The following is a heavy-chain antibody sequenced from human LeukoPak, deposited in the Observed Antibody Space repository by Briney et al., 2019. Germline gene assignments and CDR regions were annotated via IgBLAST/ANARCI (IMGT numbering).Heavy chain of an antibody. V-gene: IGHV4-61*02. Sequence: SQTLSLTCTVPGGSIRGASYYWSWIQQPAGKGLEWIGRLYATGSTDYNSALRSRVTISVDMSRNQFSLELTSVTAADTAVYYCARQFYGLVQTKNWFDPWGQGTLVTVSS. CDR3: ARQFYGLVQTKNWFDP. CDR2: LYATGST. D-gene: IGHD6-19*01. CDR1: GGSIRGASYY. J-gene: IGHJ5*02.